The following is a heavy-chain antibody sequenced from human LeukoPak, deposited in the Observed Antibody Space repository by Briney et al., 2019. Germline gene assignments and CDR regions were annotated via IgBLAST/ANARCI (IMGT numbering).Heavy chain of an antibody. CDR2: IWSDGNTK. Sequence: PGGSLRLSCVASGFTFSSYGMHWVRQAPGKGLEWVAIIWSDGNTKYYADSVKGRFTISRDNSKNTLYLQMNSLRAEDTAVYYCAREYSSSSLHWFDPWGQGTLVTVSS. CDR1: GFTFSSYG. J-gene: IGHJ5*02. CDR3: AREYSSSSLHWFDP. V-gene: IGHV3-33*01. D-gene: IGHD6-6*01.